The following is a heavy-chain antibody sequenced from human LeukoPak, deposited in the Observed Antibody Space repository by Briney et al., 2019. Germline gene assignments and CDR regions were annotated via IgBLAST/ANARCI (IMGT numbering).Heavy chain of an antibody. V-gene: IGHV4-59*08. D-gene: IGHD3-9*01. CDR1: GGSISSYY. CDR3: ARNADFDWFLDY. Sequence: PSETLSLTCTVSGGSISSYYWSWIRQPPGKGLEWIGYIYYSGSTNYNPSLKSRVTISVDTSKNQFSLKLSSVTAADTAVYYCARNADFDWFLDYWGQGTLLSVSS. J-gene: IGHJ4*02. CDR2: IYYSGST.